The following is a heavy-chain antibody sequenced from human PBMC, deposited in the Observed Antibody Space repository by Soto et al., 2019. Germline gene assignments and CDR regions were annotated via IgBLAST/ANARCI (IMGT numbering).Heavy chain of an antibody. CDR2: IYHSGST. CDR1: GGSISSGGYS. Sequence: PSETLSLTCAVSGGSISSGGYSWSWIRQPPGKGLEWIGYIYHSGSTYYNPSLKSRVTISVDRSKNQFSLKLSSVTAADTAVYYCARGSGYYARYYFDYWGQGALVTSPQ. D-gene: IGHD3-3*01. V-gene: IGHV4-30-2*01. CDR3: ARGSGYYARYYFDY. J-gene: IGHJ4*02.